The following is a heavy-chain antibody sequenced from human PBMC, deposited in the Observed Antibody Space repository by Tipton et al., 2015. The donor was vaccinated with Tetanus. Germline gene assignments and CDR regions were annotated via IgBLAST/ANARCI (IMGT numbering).Heavy chain of an antibody. CDR3: ARPYSSSWYRDY. J-gene: IGHJ4*02. CDR1: GGSFSGYY. V-gene: IGHV4-34*01. D-gene: IGHD6-13*01. CDR2: INHSGST. Sequence: LSLTCAVYGGSFSGYYWSWIRQPPGKGLEWIGEINHSGSTNYNPSLKSRVTISVDTSKNQFSLKLSSVTAADTAVYYCARPYSSSWYRDYWGQGTLVTVSS.